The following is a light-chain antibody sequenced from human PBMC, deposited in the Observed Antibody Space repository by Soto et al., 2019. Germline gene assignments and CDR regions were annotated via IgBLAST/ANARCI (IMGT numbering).Light chain of an antibody. CDR1: SSDVGGYNY. V-gene: IGLV2-11*01. J-gene: IGLJ1*01. Sequence: QSALTQPGSVCGSPGQSVTISCTGTSSDVGGYNYVSWYQQHPGKAPELMIYDVTKRPSGVPDRFSGSKSGNTASLTISGLQAEDEADYYCCSYVGTDTYSFGTGTTVTVL. CDR2: DVT. CDR3: CSYVGTDTYS.